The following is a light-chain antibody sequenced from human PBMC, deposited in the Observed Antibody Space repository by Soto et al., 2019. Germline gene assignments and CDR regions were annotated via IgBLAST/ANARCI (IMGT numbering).Light chain of an antibody. Sequence: QSVLTQPPSASGTPGQRVIISCSGTSSNIGRNTVNWYQQLPGTAPKLLIYSNNQRPSGVPDRFSGSKSGTPASLAISGLQSEDDADYYCATWDDSLKGVLFGGGTKLTVL. CDR1: SSNIGRNT. CDR2: SNN. J-gene: IGLJ2*01. V-gene: IGLV1-44*01. CDR3: ATWDDSLKGVL.